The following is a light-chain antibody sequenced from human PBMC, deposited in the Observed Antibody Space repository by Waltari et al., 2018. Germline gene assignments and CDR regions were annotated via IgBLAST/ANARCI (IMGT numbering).Light chain of an antibody. CDR1: SSDVGGYNY. CDR2: DVS. Sequence: QSALTQPASVSGSPGQSITISCTGTSSDVGGYNYVSWYQPYPGIAPKLLIYDVSNRPSGVSNRFSGSKSGNATSLTISGLQAEDEADYYCSSYTSSSTLVVFGGGTKLTVL. V-gene: IGLV2-14*01. CDR3: SSYTSSSTLVV. J-gene: IGLJ2*01.